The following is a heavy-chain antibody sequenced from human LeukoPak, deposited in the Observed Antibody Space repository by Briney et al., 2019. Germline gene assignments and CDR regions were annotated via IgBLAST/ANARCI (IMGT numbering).Heavy chain of an antibody. Sequence: GGSLRLSCAASGFTFSSYAMHWVRQAPGKGLEWVAFISYDGSTKHYADSVKGRFTISRDSAKNTLYLQMNSLRAEDTAVYLCTREKGTTQFDYWGQGTLVTVSS. D-gene: IGHD1-7*01. CDR3: TREKGTTQFDY. CDR2: ISYDGSTK. CDR1: GFTFSSYA. J-gene: IGHJ4*02. V-gene: IGHV3-30*04.